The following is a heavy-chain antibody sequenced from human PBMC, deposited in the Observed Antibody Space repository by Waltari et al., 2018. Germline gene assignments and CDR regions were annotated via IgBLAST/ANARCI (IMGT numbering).Heavy chain of an antibody. J-gene: IGHJ4*02. CDR2: IRSKASGGAT. V-gene: IGHV3-49*04. CDR3: TRGTNHLVLRFDY. D-gene: IGHD2-15*01. Sequence: EVQLVESGGGLVQPGWSLRLSCRGSGFTFGDYAMSWVRQAPGKGLKWVTFIRSKASGGATDYAASVKGRFTISRDDSRSIAYLQMNSLETEDTAVYYCTRGTNHLVLRFDYWGQGTLVTVSS. CDR1: GFTFGDYA.